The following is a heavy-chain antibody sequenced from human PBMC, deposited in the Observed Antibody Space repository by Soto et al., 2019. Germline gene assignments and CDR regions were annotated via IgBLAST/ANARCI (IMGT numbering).Heavy chain of an antibody. Sequence: EVQLLESGGGLVQPGGSLRLSCAASGFTFSTYAMNWVRQTPGKGLDWVSSISGSGGTTYYADSVKGRFTISRDNSKNTLDLQMNSLRAEDTAVYYRAKALGELWFGDLLPDYWGQGTLVTVSS. V-gene: IGHV3-23*01. CDR2: ISGSGGTT. CDR1: GFTFSTYA. D-gene: IGHD3-10*01. CDR3: AKALGELWFGDLLPDY. J-gene: IGHJ4*02.